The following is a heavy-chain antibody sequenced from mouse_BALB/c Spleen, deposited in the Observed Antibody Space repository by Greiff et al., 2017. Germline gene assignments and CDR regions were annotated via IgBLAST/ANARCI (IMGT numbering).Heavy chain of an antibody. CDR2: IWGDGST. D-gene: IGHD1-1*01. CDR3: AREYYGSSHYWYFDV. CDR1: GFSLTGYG. J-gene: IGHJ1*01. V-gene: IGHV2-6-7*01. Sequence: VQRVESGPGLVAPSQSLSITCTVSGFSLTGYGVNWVRQPPGKGLEWLGMIWGDGSTDYNSALKSRLSISKDNSKSQVFLKMNSLQTDDTARYYCAREYYGSSHYWYFDVWGAGTTVTVSS.